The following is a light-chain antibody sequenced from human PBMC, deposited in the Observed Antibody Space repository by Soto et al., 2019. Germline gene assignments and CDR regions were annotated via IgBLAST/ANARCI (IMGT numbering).Light chain of an antibody. V-gene: IGLV1-47*02. CDR1: TSNVGSNL. Sequence: QSVLAQPPSASGTPGQRVTIYCSGSTSNVGSNLASWYQQLPGSAPKLHIYNDYERPSGVHDRFSGSKSGTSASLGISGLRSEDEADYFCAVWDDSLRGVVFVGGTKLTVL. CDR3: AVWDDSLRGVV. CDR2: NDY. J-gene: IGLJ2*01.